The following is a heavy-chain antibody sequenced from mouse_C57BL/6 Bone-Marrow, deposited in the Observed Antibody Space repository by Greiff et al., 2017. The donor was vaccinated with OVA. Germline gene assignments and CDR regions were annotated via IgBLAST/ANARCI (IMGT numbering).Heavy chain of an antibody. CDR1: GYTFTDYN. J-gene: IGHJ4*01. V-gene: IGHV1-22*01. Sequence: SGPELVKPGASVKMSCKASGYTFTDYNMHWVKQSHGKSLEWIGYINPNNGGTSYNQKFKGKATLTVNKSSSTAYMELRSLTSEDSAVYYCARNGTTVVEAMDYWGQGTSVTVSS. CDR2: INPNNGGT. CDR3: ARNGTTVVEAMDY. D-gene: IGHD1-1*01.